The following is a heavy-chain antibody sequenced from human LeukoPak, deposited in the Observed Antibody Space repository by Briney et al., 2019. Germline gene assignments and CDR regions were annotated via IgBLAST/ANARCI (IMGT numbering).Heavy chain of an antibody. Sequence: PGGSLRLSCSVSGFTFSSYVMHWVRQAPGKGLEWVADISYDGRNKYYADSVKGRFTISRDNSKNTLYLQMNSPRAEDTAVYYCAKNKGGSETNAFDIWGQGTMVTVSS. CDR3: AKNKGGSETNAFDI. V-gene: IGHV3-30*18. CDR2: ISYDGRNK. CDR1: GFTFSSYV. J-gene: IGHJ3*02. D-gene: IGHD3-10*01.